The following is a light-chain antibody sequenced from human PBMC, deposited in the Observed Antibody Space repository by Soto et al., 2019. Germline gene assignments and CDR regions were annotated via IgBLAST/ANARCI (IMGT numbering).Light chain of an antibody. J-gene: IGKJ2*01. CDR3: MQGSHWPPRYT. V-gene: IGKV2-30*01. CDR2: QVP. CDR1: QSLVYGDANSF. Sequence: DVVMTQSPLSLPVTLGQPASISCRSSQSLVYGDANSFFNWFHQRPGQPPRRLIYQVPNRDSGAPDRFSGSGSATDFTLRISRVEAEDVGVYYCMQGSHWPPRYTFGQGTKLEIK.